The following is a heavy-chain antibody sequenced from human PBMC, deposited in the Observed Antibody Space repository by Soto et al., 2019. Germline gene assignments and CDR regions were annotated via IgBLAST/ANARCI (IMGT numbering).Heavy chain of an antibody. J-gene: IGHJ4*02. CDR3: ARYRLYYDSGSFPYYFDH. CDR1: GGSISSSSYY. Sequence: SETLSLTCTVSGGSISSSSYYWGWIRQPPGKGLEWIASIYYSGTTYYNPSLKSRATISVDTSKNQFSLKLTSVTAADTAVYFCARYRLYYDSGSFPYYFDHWGQGTLVTVS. CDR2: IYYSGTT. D-gene: IGHD3-10*01. V-gene: IGHV4-39*01.